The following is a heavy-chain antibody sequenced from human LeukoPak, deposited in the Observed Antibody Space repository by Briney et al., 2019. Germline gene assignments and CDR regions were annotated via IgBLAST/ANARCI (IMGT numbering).Heavy chain of an antibody. CDR1: GYTFTGYY. CDR2: INPNSGGT. V-gene: IGHV1-2*02. D-gene: IGHD1-14*01. CDR3: ARAVRDRGHFDS. Sequence: GASVKVSCKASGYTFTGYYIHWVRQAPGQGLEWMGWINPNSGGTTYAQKFKGRVTMTRDTSISTAYMDLSRLRSDDTAVYYCARAVRDRGHFDSWGQGTLVTVSS. J-gene: IGHJ4*02.